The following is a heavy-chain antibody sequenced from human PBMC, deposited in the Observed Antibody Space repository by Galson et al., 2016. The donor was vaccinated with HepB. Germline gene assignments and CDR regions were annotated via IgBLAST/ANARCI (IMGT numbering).Heavy chain of an antibody. CDR1: GFTFNTYA. CDR2: ITGNGGTT. V-gene: IGHV3-23*01. Sequence: SLRLSCAASGFTFNTYAVSWVRQAPGKGPEWVSAITGNGGTTDYTDSVKGRFTISRDNSKNTLYLQMNSLRVDDTAVYYCAKRDYSDSDGYLPLFDRWGQGTLVTVSS. J-gene: IGHJ4*02. D-gene: IGHD3-22*01. CDR3: AKRDYSDSDGYLPLFDR.